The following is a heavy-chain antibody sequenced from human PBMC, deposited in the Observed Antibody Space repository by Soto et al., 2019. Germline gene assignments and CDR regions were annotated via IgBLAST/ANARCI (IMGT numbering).Heavy chain of an antibody. Sequence: EVQLEESGGVLEQPGGSLRLSCVASGFTFEKYAMHWVRQAPGKCLEWVSGISSNSGSLGYADPVQGRFTVSRANGKNCLYLQMNSLRLEDPALYYCANGVSTSWLRDGFDIWGPGTMVT. J-gene: IGHJ3*02. CDR2: ISSNSGSL. V-gene: IGHV3-9*01. CDR3: ANGVSTSWLRDGFDI. CDR1: GFTFEKYA. D-gene: IGHD2-2*01.